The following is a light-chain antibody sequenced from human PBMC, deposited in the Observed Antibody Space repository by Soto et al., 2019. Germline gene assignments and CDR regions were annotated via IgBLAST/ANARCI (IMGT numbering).Light chain of an antibody. CDR2: DAS. Sequence: DIQLTQSPPTLSGSLGERVTIXCRASQSISSWLAWYQQKPGKAPKLLIYDASSLESGVPSRFSGSGSGTEFTLTISSLQPDDFATYYCQQYNSYSPTFGQGTKVDI. V-gene: IGKV1-5*01. J-gene: IGKJ1*01. CDR1: QSISSW. CDR3: QQYNSYSPT.